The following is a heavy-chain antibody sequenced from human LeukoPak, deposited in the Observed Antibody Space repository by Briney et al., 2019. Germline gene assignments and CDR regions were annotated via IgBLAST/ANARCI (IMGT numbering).Heavy chain of an antibody. D-gene: IGHD5-24*01. J-gene: IGHJ6*02. CDR3: ARDIGGYNTHYYYYYGMDV. V-gene: IGHV3-66*01. Sequence: GGPLRLSCGASGFTVSSNYMGWVRQAPGKGLEWVSVIYSGGSTYYADSVKGRFTISRDNSKNTLYLQMNSLRAEDTAVYYCARDIGGYNTHYYYYYGMDVWGQGTTVTVSS. CDR2: IYSGGST. CDR1: GFTVSSNY.